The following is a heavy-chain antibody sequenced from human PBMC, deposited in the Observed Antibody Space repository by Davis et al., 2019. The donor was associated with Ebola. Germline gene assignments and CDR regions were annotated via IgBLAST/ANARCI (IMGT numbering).Heavy chain of an antibody. CDR2: ISTNGENT. CDR1: GFTFSSYA. Sequence: LSLTCAASGFTFSSYAMHWVSQAPGKGLESVSRISTNGENTYYADSVKGRFTISRDNSKNTLYLQMNRLRAEDTAVYYCAKRGSSGYYFDYWGQGTLVTVSS. J-gene: IGHJ4*02. V-gene: IGHV3-64*04. CDR3: AKRGSSGYYFDY. D-gene: IGHD3-22*01.